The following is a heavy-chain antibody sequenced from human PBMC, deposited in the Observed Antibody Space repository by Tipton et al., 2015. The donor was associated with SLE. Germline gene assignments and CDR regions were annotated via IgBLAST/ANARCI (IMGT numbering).Heavy chain of an antibody. CDR3: AKSRDGLGFDY. D-gene: IGHD5-24*01. V-gene: IGHV3-23*01. CDR1: GFTFSSYA. Sequence: SLRLSCAASGFTFSSYAMTWVRQAPGKGLEWVSGIRGSGGSTYYADSVTGRFTISRDNSNNTLYLQMNNLRADDTAVYYCAKSRDGLGFDYWGQGTLVTVSS. CDR2: IRGSGGST. J-gene: IGHJ4*02.